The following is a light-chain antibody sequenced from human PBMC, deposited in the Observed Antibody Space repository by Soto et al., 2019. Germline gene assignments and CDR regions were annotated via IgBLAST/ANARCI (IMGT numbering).Light chain of an antibody. J-gene: IGLJ1*01. CDR2: SNN. V-gene: IGLV1-44*01. Sequence: QSVLTQPPSASGTPGQRVTISCSGSISNIGSSTVNWYQQLPGTAPKLLIYSNNQRPSGVPDRFSGSQSGTSASLAISGLQSEDEADYYCAAWDDSLNGHVFGTGTKVTVL. CDR3: AAWDDSLNGHV. CDR1: ISNIGSST.